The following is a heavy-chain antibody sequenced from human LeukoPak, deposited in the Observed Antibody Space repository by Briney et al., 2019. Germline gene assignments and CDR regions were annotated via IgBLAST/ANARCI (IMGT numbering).Heavy chain of an antibody. CDR3: ARYTMIVVAKRGSRFDP. J-gene: IGHJ5*02. CDR2: INHSGST. D-gene: IGHD3-22*01. Sequence: SETLSLTCAVYGGSFSGYYWSWIRQPPGKGLEWIGEINHSGSTNYNPSLKSRVTISVDTSKNQFSLKLSSVTAADTAVYYCARYTMIVVAKRGSRFDPWGQGTLVTVSS. V-gene: IGHV4-34*01. CDR1: GGSFSGYY.